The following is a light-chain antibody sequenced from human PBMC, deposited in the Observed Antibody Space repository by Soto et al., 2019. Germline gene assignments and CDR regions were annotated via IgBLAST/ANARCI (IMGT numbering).Light chain of an antibody. J-gene: IGKJ4*01. CDR1: QSVSGN. Sequence: EIVMTQSPATLSVSPGERATLSCRASQSVSGNLAWYQQKPGQAPRLLIYGASTRATGIPARFSGSGSVTEFTLTVSSLQSEDFAVYYCQQYNNWPPLTFGGGTKVEIK. CDR3: QQYNNWPPLT. CDR2: GAS. V-gene: IGKV3-15*01.